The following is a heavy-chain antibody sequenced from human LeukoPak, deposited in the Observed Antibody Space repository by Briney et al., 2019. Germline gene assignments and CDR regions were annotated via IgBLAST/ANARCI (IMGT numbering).Heavy chain of an antibody. CDR2: ISSGSSK. CDR3: AREYSSTWYAGRGLFDY. V-gene: IGHV3-48*03. Sequence: GGSLRLSCTASGFTFSNYGMNWVRQAPGKGLEWLSYISSGSSKYYTDSVKGRVNISRDNAKNSLYLQMNSLRAEDTAIYYCAREYSSTWYAGRGLFDYWGQGTLVTVSS. CDR1: GFTFSNYG. D-gene: IGHD6-13*01. J-gene: IGHJ4*02.